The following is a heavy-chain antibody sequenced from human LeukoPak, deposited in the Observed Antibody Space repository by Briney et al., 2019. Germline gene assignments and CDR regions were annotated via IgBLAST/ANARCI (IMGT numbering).Heavy chain of an antibody. V-gene: IGHV4-61*01. CDR2: IYYSGST. CDR1: GVSISSSNYY. CDR3: ARDTGVVVGYLQH. Sequence: ASETLSLTCTVSGVSISSSNYYWGWTRQPPGKGLEWIGYIYYSGSTSYNPSLKSRITISVDTFKNQFSLKLSSVTAADTAVYYCARDTGVVVGYLQHWGQGTLVTVSS. D-gene: IGHD2-15*01. J-gene: IGHJ1*01.